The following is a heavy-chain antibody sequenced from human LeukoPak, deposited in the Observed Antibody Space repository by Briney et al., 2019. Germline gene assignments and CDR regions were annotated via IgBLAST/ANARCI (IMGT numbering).Heavy chain of an antibody. CDR1: GGSFSGYY. CDR3: ARLAFSYGYVRPRDAFDI. V-gene: IGHV4-34*01. Sequence: SETLSLTCAVYGGSFSGYYWSWIRQPPGKGLEWIGEINHSGSTNYNPSLKSRVTISVDTSKNQFSLKLSSVTAADTAVYYCARLAFSYGYVRPRDAFDIWGQGTMVTVSS. D-gene: IGHD5-18*01. J-gene: IGHJ3*02. CDR2: INHSGST.